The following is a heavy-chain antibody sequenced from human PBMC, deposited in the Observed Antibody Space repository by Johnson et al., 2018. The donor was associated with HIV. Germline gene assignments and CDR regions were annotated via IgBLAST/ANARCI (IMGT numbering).Heavy chain of an antibody. CDR1: GFTFDDYA. D-gene: IGHD6-13*01. CDR2: IRYDGSNK. CDR3: ARERARQELGLDGAFDI. J-gene: IGHJ3*02. V-gene: IGHV3-30*02. Sequence: QVQLVESGGGVVQPGGSLRLSCAASGFTFDDYAMHWVRQAPGKGLEWVAFIRYDGSNKYNADSVKGRFIISRDNSKNTLSLQMHSLRAEDTAVYYCARERARQELGLDGAFDIWGQGTTVSVS.